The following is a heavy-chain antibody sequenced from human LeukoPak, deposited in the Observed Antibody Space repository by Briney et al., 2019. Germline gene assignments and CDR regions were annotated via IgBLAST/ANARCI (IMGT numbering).Heavy chain of an antibody. Sequence: SQTLSLTCTVSGGSISSGGYYWSWIRQHPGKGLEWIGYIYYSGSTYYNPSLKSRVTISVDTSKNQFSLKLSSVTAADTAVYYCARSIDVVVTAITWFDPWGQGTLVTVSS. CDR2: IYYSGST. CDR3: ARSIDVVVTAITWFDP. V-gene: IGHV4-31*03. CDR1: GGSISSGGYY. D-gene: IGHD2-21*02. J-gene: IGHJ5*02.